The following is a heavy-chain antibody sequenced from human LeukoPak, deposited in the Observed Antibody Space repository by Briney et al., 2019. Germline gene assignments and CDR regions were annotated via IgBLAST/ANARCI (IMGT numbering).Heavy chain of an antibody. J-gene: IGHJ3*02. CDR1: GGSISSSNW. D-gene: IGHD4-17*01. CDR3: ARELTTVTSRAFDI. V-gene: IGHV4-4*02. Sequence: SSGTLSLTCAVSGGSISSSNWWSWVRQPPGKGLEWIGEIYHSGSTNYNPSLKSRVTISVDKSKNQFSLKLSSVTAADTAVYYCARELTTVTSRAFDIWGQGTMVTVSS. CDR2: IYHSGST.